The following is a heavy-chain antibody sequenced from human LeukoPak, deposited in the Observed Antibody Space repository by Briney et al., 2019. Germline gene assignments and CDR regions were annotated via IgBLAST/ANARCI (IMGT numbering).Heavy chain of an antibody. CDR3: ARDSGGSSSWCSFIRYYYYYMDV. CDR1: GYTFTSYG. Sequence: ASVKVSCKASGYTFTSYGISWVRQAPGQGLEWMGWISAYNGNTNYAQKLQGRVTMTTGTSTSTAYMELRSLRSDDTAVYYCARDSGGSSSWCSFIRYYYYYMDVWGKGTTVTVSS. CDR2: ISAYNGNT. D-gene: IGHD6-13*01. J-gene: IGHJ6*03. V-gene: IGHV1-18*01.